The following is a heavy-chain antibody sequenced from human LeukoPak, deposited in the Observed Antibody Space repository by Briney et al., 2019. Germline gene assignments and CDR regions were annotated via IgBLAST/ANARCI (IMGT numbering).Heavy chain of an antibody. CDR3: ARMIPGSRRIAAAGFDY. J-gene: IGHJ4*02. Sequence: RESGPALVKPTQTLTLTCTFSGFSLSTSGMCVSWIRQPPGKALEWLARIDWDDDKYYSTSLKTRLTISKDTSKNQVVLTMTNMDPVDTATYYCARMIPGSRRIAAAGFDYWGQGTLVTVSS. D-gene: IGHD6-13*01. V-gene: IGHV2-70*11. CDR1: GFSLSTSGMC. CDR2: IDWDDDK.